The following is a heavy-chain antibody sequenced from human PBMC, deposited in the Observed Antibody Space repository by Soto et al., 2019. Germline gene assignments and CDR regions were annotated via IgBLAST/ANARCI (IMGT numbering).Heavy chain of an antibody. CDR2: ISPTGNDI. D-gene: IGHD2-21*02. CDR3: ARAFPRITAPDS. J-gene: IGHJ5*01. Sequence: EVQLVESGGGLEQPGGSLRLSCAGSGFTFSTYEMIWVRQAPGKGLQWVSFISPTGNDIYYTDSVKGRFTTSRHNAKNSLYLQMNSLKAEDTAVYYCARAFPRITAPDSWGQGTLVTVSS. CDR1: GFTFSTYE. V-gene: IGHV3-48*03.